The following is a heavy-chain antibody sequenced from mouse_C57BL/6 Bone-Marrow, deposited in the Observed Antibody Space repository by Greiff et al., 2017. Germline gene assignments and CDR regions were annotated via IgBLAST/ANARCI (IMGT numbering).Heavy chain of an antibody. CDR3: ARNWDLDY. J-gene: IGHJ2*01. Sequence: EVMLVESGGGLVKPGGSLKLSCAASGFTFSSYAMSLVRQTPEKRLEWVATISDGGSYTYYPDNVKGRFTISRDNAKNNLYLQMSHLKSEDTAMYYCARNWDLDYWGQGTTLRVSS. D-gene: IGHD4-1*01. V-gene: IGHV5-4*03. CDR2: ISDGGSYT. CDR1: GFTFSSYA.